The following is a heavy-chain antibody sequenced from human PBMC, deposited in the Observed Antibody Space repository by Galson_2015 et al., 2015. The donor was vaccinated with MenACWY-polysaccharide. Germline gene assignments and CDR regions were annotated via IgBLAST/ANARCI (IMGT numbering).Heavy chain of an antibody. CDR1: GFTFSNAW. D-gene: IGHD6-19*01. Sequence: SLRLSCAASGFTFSNAWMSWVRQAPGKGLEWVGRIKSKTGGGTTDYAAPVKGRFTISRDDSKNTLYLQMNSLKTEDTAVYYCTTVGIAVVGTRGYCFDYWGQGTLVTVSS. CDR3: TTVGIAVVGTRGYCFDY. CDR2: IKSKTGGGTT. V-gene: IGHV3-15*01. J-gene: IGHJ4*02.